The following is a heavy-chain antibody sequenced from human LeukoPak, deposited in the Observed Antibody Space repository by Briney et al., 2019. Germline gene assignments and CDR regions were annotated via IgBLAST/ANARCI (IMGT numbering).Heavy chain of an antibody. CDR2: MSAYNGNT. J-gene: IGHJ4*02. Sequence: RASVKVSCKASGYTFTNYGISWVRQAPGQGLEWMGWMSAYNGNTNYAQILQGRVTMTTDTSTSTAYMELRSLRSDDTAVYYCASGTYHSDPRDGLYLKYFDYWGQGTLVTVSS. CDR1: GYTFTNYG. V-gene: IGHV1-18*01. D-gene: IGHD5-24*01. CDR3: ASGTYHSDPRDGLYLKYFDY.